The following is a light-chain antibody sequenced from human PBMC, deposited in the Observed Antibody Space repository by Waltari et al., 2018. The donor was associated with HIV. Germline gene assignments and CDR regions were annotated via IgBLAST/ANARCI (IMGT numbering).Light chain of an antibody. CDR3: AAWDDSLNGGV. CDR2: GND. V-gene: IGLV1-44*01. J-gene: IGLJ3*02. Sequence: QSVLTQPPSASGTPGQRVTFSCSASSPKTGSNPVNWYKHPPGTAPKLLIYGNDQRPSGVPDRFSASRSGTSASLAISGLQSADEADYYCAAWDDSLNGGVFGGGTKLTVL. CDR1: SPKTGSNP.